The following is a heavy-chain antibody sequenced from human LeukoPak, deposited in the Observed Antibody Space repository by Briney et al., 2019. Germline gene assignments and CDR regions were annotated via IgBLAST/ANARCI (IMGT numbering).Heavy chain of an antibody. Sequence: GASVKVSCKASGYTFTGYYMHWVRQAPGQGLEWMGWINPNSCDTNYPQKFQGRVTMTRETSINTAYMEPRRLRSDDTAVYYCARDIKPQLGIAANFVPCGQGTLFTVSS. D-gene: IGHD6-13*01. V-gene: IGHV1-2*02. CDR1: GYTFTGYY. CDR3: ARDIKPQLGIAANFVP. J-gene: IGHJ5*02. CDR2: INPNSCDT.